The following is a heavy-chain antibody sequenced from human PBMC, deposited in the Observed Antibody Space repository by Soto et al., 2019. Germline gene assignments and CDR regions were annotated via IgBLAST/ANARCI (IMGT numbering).Heavy chain of an antibody. Sequence: PSELMADTCFVAGGSITFHHLSWIRKFPGQGLEWIAYTSYTGNTNYNPSLQSRVTISLDTSKNQLSLKLTSMTAADTAFYYCARDMHAGFTHYFDPLGQGTLVT. D-gene: IGHD1-26*01. V-gene: IGHV4-59*11. CDR1: GGSITFHH. CDR3: ARDMHAGFTHYFDP. J-gene: IGHJ5*02. CDR2: TSYTGNT.